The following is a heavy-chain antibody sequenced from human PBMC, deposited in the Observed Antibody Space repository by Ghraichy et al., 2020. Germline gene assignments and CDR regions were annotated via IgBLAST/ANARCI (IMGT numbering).Heavy chain of an antibody. CDR1: GFTFKTYS. CDR2: ISHDGNSQ. V-gene: IGHV3-30-3*01. CDR3: ARDIKSSYWSYYFFAMDV. Sequence: GGSLRLSCSATGFTFKTYSMHWVRQAPGKGLEWVAVISHDGNSQYYADSVKDRFTISRDNSKNTVFLQMNSLRAGDTAVYYCARDIKSSYWSYYFFAMDVWGHGTTVTVSS. J-gene: IGHJ6*02. D-gene: IGHD2-8*02.